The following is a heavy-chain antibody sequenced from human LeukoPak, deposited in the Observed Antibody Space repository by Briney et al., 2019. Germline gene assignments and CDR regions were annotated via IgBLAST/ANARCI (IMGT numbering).Heavy chain of an antibody. CDR2: ISGSVATT. CDR1: GFTFSSYA. V-gene: IGHV3-23*01. Sequence: GGSLRLSCAASGFTFSSYAMSWVRQAPGKGLEWVSAISGSVATTYYADSVRGRFSISRDISKNTLYLQMNSLRVEDTAVYYCATSGSGWYRFDYWGQGTLVSVSS. J-gene: IGHJ4*02. CDR3: ATSGSGWYRFDY. D-gene: IGHD6-19*01.